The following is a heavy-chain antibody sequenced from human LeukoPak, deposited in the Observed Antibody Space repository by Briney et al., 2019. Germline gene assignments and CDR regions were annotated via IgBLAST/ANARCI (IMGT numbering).Heavy chain of an antibody. CDR2: ISYDGTNK. CDR1: GFTFSSYA. J-gene: IGHJ5*02. CDR3: ARSGSGWFDR. V-gene: IGHV3-30*14. D-gene: IGHD6-19*01. Sequence: GKSLRLSCAASGFTFSSYAINWVRQAPGKGLEWVAVISYDGTNKNYADSVKGRFTISRDSSKNTVYLQMNSLRVEDTAIYYCARSGSGWFDRWGQGTLVTVSS.